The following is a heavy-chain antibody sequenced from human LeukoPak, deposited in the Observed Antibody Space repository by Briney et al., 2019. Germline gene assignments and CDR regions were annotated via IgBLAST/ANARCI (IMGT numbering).Heavy chain of an antibody. D-gene: IGHD1-26*01. V-gene: IGHV3-9*01. CDR1: GFTFDDYA. Sequence: GGSLRLSCASSGFTFDDYAMHWVRQGPVKGLELVSGIRWNSEDIGYAASVKGRFTISRDNAKNSLYLQMDSLKFEDTALYYCARSAGVGADRTDVFDIWGQGTRVTVSS. CDR2: IRWNSEDI. CDR3: ARSAGVGADRTDVFDI. J-gene: IGHJ3*02.